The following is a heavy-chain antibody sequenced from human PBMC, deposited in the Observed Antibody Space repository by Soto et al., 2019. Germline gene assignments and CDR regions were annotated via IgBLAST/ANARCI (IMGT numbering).Heavy chain of an antibody. D-gene: IGHD3-3*01. Sequence: SVTLSLTGNVSCTSIIAYYWTCILQPPGKALEWIGYISYRGSTKYNPSLKSRVAISLDTSRNQFSLKLTPVTASDTAVYYCAGTYDSHDSRFDYWGRGALVTVSS. V-gene: IGHV4-59*01. CDR3: AGTYDSHDSRFDY. J-gene: IGHJ4*02. CDR1: CTSIIAYY. CDR2: ISYRGST.